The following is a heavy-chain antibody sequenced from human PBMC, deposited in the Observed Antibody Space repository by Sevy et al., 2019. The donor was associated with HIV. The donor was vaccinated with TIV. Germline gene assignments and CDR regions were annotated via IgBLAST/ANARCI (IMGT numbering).Heavy chain of an antibody. CDR1: GFSFSAYT. CDR2: INSGRNYI. CDR3: ARSSGWSQPTDY. Sequence: VGSLRLSCAASGFSFSAYTMNWVRQAPGKGLEWVSSINSGRNYIYYADSMKGRFTISRDNDKNSLYLQMNSLRAEDTAVYYCARSSGWSQPTDYWGQGTLVTVSS. J-gene: IGHJ4*02. D-gene: IGHD6-19*01. V-gene: IGHV3-21*06.